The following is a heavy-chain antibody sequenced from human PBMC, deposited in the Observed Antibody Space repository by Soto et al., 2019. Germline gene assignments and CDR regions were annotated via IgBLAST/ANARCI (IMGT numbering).Heavy chain of an antibody. V-gene: IGHV3-33*01. J-gene: IGHJ4*02. D-gene: IGHD3-16*01. CDR3: ARGGSGGAFFDY. CDR2: IWHDGSNK. CDR1: GFTFSSFG. Sequence: PGGSLRLSCVESGFTFSSFGMHWVRQAPGKGLEWVAVIWHDGSNKYYGDSVKGRFIISRDNYNNILYLEMNSLRAEDTAVYFCARGGSGGAFFDYWGQGSLVTVSS.